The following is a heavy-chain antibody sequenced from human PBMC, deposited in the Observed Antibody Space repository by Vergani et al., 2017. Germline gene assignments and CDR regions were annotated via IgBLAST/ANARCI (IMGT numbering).Heavy chain of an antibody. Sequence: VQLVESGGGLVQPGRSLKPSWVVSGFALNRHALYWVRQAPGKGLEWVVGISFDGTNEYYPDLVKGRFTISRDIAKNTLYLQVRSLRLEDTGVYHCVRDRGLCAGGRCYTEAWDYWGQGTPVTVSS. D-gene: IGHD2-2*02. V-gene: IGHV3-30-3*01. CDR1: GFALNRHA. CDR3: VRDRGLCAGGRCYTEAWDY. J-gene: IGHJ4*02. CDR2: ISFDGTNE.